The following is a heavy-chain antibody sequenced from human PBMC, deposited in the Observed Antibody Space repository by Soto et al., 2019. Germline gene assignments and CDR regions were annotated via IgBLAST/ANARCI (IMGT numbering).Heavy chain of an antibody. CDR3: ARGPDYYDSSGYSNWFDP. CDR2: IYYSGST. V-gene: IGHV4-31*03. Sequence: PSETLSLTCTVSGGSISSGGYYWSWIRQHPGRGLEWIGYIYYSGSTYYNPSLKSRVTISVDTSKNQFSLKLGSVTAADTAAYYCARGPDYYDSSGYSNWFDPWGQGTLVTVSS. CDR1: GGSISSGGYY. J-gene: IGHJ5*02. D-gene: IGHD3-22*01.